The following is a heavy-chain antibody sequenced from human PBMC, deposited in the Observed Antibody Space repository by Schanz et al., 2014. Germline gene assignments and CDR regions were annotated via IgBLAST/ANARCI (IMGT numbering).Heavy chain of an antibody. CDR2: IIPSLGLA. D-gene: IGHD2-21*01. V-gene: IGHV1-69*04. J-gene: IGHJ4*02. Sequence: VQLEQSGAEVKKPGSSVKVSCKASEGTFSSFGINWVRQAPGQGLEWMGRIIPSLGLAKYEQKFQDKVTITADTSTATAYMELSGLRSEDTAVYYCARERLECGAECYSVEVFEIWGQGTLVIVSS. CDR3: ARERLECGAECYSVEVFEI. CDR1: EGTFSSFG.